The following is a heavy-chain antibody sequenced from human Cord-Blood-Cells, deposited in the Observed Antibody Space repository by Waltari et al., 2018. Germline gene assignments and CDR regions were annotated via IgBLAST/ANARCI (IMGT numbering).Heavy chain of an antibody. CDR3: SMRYYESSGYFDY. D-gene: IGHD3-22*01. V-gene: IGHV3-7*01. CDR2: RNQDRSEK. J-gene: IGHJ4*02. CDR1: AFPFSCCW. Sequence: EVPLVESGGGLVQPGGSMSRSCGSSAFPFSCCWMSCVRQATGKGLEWVANRNQDRSEKYYVDCVKGRFTISRDNAKNSLYLEMNSLRAEDTAVYYCSMRYYESSGYFDYWGQGTLVTVSS.